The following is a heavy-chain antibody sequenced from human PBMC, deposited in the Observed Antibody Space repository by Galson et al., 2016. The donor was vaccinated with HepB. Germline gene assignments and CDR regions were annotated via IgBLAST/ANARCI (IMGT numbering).Heavy chain of an antibody. CDR1: GGSISSGDYF. V-gene: IGHV4-31*03. CDR2: IYYSGST. J-gene: IGHJ6*02. Sequence: LSLTCTVSGGSISSGDYFWSWIRQNPGKGLEWIGYIYYSGSTYYNPPLKSRVTISVDTSKNQFSLNLSSVTAADTAVYYCARDGPAAFSSSSFYWGDYYYYGMDVWGQGTTVTVSS. CDR3: ARDGPAAFSSSSFYWGDYYYYGMDV. D-gene: IGHD6-13*01.